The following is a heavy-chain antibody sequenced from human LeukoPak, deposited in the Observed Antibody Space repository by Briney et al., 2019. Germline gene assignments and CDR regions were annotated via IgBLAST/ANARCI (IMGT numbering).Heavy chain of an antibody. CDR1: RFTFSSYG. CDR3: AKNPGDYGSGNDYYYMDV. J-gene: IGHJ6*03. D-gene: IGHD3-10*01. Sequence: GGSLRLSCAASRFTFSSYGMHWVRQAPGKGLEWVAYIQYDGSNEQYADSVKGRFTISRDNSKSTLYLQMNSLRAEDTAVYYCAKNPGDYGSGNDYYYMDVWGKGTTVTISS. V-gene: IGHV3-30*02. CDR2: IQYDGSNE.